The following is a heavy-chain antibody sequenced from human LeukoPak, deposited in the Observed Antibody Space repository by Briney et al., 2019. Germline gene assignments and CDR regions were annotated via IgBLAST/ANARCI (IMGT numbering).Heavy chain of an antibody. J-gene: IGHJ6*03. CDR3: ARRRILTGYHTDYYYYYMDV. D-gene: IGHD3-9*01. CDR1: GGSISSGSYY. Sequence: SQTLSLTXTVSGGSISSGSYYWSWIRQPAGKGLEWIGRIYTSGSTNYNPSLKSRVTISVDTSKNQFSLKLSSVTAADTAVYYCARRRILTGYHTDYYYYYMDVWGKGTTVTVSS. CDR2: IYTSGST. V-gene: IGHV4-61*02.